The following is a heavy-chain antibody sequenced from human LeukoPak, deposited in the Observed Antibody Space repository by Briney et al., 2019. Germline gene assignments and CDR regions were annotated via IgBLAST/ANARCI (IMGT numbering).Heavy chain of an antibody. CDR1: GYAIISGGFS. D-gene: IGHD3-10*01. Sequence: KSSETLSLTCTVSGYAIISGGFSWNWIRQPPGKGLEWIGCIYDRGPAHCNPSLKSRFTISVDRPKNQFFLNVTSLTAADTAVYYCARSRQASGLFSSWGQGTLVVVSS. CDR2: IYDRGPA. V-gene: IGHV4-30-2*01. CDR3: ARSRQASGLFSS. J-gene: IGHJ5*02.